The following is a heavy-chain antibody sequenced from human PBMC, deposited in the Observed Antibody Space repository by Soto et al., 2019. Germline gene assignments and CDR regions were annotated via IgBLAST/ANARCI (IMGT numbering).Heavy chain of an antibody. CDR3: ARSVLKHQLCSCYYNAFDI. Sequence: QVQLQQWGAGLLKPSETLSLTCAVYGGSFSGYYWSWIRQPPGKGLEWIGEINHSVSTNYNPSLKSRVTISVDTPTNQFSLKLSSVTAADTAVYYGARSVLKHQLCSCYYNAFDIWGQGTMVTVSS. D-gene: IGHD3-3*01. J-gene: IGHJ3*02. CDR2: INHSVST. V-gene: IGHV4-34*01. CDR1: GGSFSGYY.